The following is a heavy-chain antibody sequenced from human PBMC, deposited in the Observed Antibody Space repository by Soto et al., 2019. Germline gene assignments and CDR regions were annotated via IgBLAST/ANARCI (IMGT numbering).Heavy chain of an antibody. CDR3: ARGRYSGYDVFAY. CDR1: GGSISSGGYS. J-gene: IGHJ4*02. CDR2: IYHSGST. Sequence: SETLSLTCAVSGGSISSGGYSWSWIRQPPGKGLEWIGYIYHSGSTYYNPSLKSRVTISVDRSKNQFSLKLSSVTAADTAVYYCARGRYSGYDVFAYWVQGTPVTVSS. V-gene: IGHV4-30-2*01. D-gene: IGHD5-12*01.